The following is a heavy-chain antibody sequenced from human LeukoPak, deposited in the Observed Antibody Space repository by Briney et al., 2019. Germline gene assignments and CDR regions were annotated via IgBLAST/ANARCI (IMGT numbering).Heavy chain of an antibody. V-gene: IGHV4-31*03. CDR3: ARGDVTTDAFDI. CDR1: GGSISSGGYY. D-gene: IGHD4-11*01. Sequence: PSETLSLTCTVSGGSISSGGYYWSWIRQHPGKGLEWTGYIYYSGSTYYNPSLKSRVTISVDTSKNQFSLKLSSVTAADTAVYYCARGDVTTDAFDIWGQGTMVTVSS. CDR2: IYYSGST. J-gene: IGHJ3*02.